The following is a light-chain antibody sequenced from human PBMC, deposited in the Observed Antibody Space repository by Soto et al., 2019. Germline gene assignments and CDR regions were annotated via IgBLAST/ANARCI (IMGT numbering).Light chain of an antibody. CDR3: AVWDDCLNGYV. CDR2: AHI. Sequence: QSVLTQPPSASGTPGQRVTSSCSGRRSNVGTNLVNWYQQLPGTAPKLLIYAHIQRPSGVPDRFSGSTSGTSASLAISGLQSEDEADYDCAVWDDCLNGYVFGTGTKVTVL. J-gene: IGLJ1*01. CDR1: RSNVGTNL. V-gene: IGLV1-44*01.